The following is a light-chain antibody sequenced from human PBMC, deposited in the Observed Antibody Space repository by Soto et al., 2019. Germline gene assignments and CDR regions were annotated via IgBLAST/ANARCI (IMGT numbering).Light chain of an antibody. CDR3: SSYAGSGTWV. CDR2: EGI. J-gene: IGLJ3*02. Sequence: QSALTQPPSASGSPGQSVAISCTGTSSDVGGYNYVSWYQQHPGKAPKLMIYEGIKRPSGVSIRFSGSKSGNTASLTISGLQAEDEADYYCSSYAGSGTWVFGGGTKLTVL. CDR1: SSDVGGYNY. V-gene: IGLV2-23*01.